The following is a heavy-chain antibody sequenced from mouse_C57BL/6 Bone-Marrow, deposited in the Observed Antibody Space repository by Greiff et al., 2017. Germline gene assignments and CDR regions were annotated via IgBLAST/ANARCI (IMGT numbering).Heavy chain of an antibody. CDR2: IHPSDSDT. V-gene: IGHV1-74*01. Sequence: QVQLQQPGAELVKPGASVKVSCKASGYTFTSYWMHWVKQRPGQGLEWIGSIHPSDSDTNYNQKFKGKATLTVDKSSSTAYMQLRSLTSVDSAVYYCAIFAMDYWGQGTSVTVSS. CDR3: AIFAMDY. CDR1: GYTFTSYW. J-gene: IGHJ4*01.